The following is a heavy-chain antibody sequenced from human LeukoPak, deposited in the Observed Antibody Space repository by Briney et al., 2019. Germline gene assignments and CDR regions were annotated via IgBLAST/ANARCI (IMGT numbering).Heavy chain of an antibody. V-gene: IGHV4-30-4*01. CDR3: ARENSTVTTPPDY. CDR1: GGSISSGDYY. CDR2: IYYSGST. D-gene: IGHD4-17*01. Sequence: SETLSLTCTVSGGSISSGDYYWSWIRQPPGKGLEWTGYIYYSGSTYYNPSLKSRVTISVDTSKNQFSLKLSSVTAADTAVYYCARENSTVTTPPDYWGQGTLVTVSS. J-gene: IGHJ4*02.